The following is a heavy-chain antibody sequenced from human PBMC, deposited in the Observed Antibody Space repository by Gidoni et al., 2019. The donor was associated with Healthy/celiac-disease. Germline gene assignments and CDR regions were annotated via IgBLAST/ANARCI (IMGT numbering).Heavy chain of an antibody. D-gene: IGHD5-18*01. CDR3: AKKVDTARWGVYYYYYGMDV. V-gene: IGHV3-23*01. J-gene: IGHJ6*02. Sequence: EVQLLESGGGLVQPGGSLRLSCAASGFTFSSYAMSWVRPAPGKGLEWVSAISGSGGSTYYADAVKGRFTISRDNSKNTLYLQMNSLRAEDTAVYYCAKKVDTARWGVYYYYYGMDVWGQGTTVTVSS. CDR2: ISGSGGST. CDR1: GFTFSSYA.